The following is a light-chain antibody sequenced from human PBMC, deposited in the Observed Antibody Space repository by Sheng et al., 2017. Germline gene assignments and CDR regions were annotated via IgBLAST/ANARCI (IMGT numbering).Light chain of an antibody. Sequence: EIVLTQSPPTLSLSPGESATLSCRASQSVSVYVAWFQQKPGQAPRLLIYDASRRATGIPARFSGSGSGTDFTLTINNLEPEDFALYYCQQRSSWPQTFGQGTKVEIK. J-gene: IGKJ2*01. V-gene: IGKV3-11*01. CDR3: QQRSSWPQT. CDR1: QSVSVY. CDR2: DAS.